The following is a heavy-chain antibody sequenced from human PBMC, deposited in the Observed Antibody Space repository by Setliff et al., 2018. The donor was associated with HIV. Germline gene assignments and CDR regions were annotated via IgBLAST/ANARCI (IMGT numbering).Heavy chain of an antibody. D-gene: IGHD3-3*01. CDR2: IDPEDGKT. CDR1: GYTLSDYY. CDR3: ATGTSETWGITILMDV. V-gene: IGHV1-69-2*01. Sequence: ASVKVSCKASGYTLSDYYMHWVQQAPGKGLEWMGRIDPEDGKTIYTEKFQGRVTIIADTSTETSYMELSSLRSEDTAVYYCATGTSETWGITILMDVWGKGTTVTVSS. J-gene: IGHJ6*04.